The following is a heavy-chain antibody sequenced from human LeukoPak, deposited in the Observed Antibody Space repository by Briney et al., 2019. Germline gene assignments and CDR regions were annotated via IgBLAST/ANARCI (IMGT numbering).Heavy chain of an antibody. J-gene: IGHJ6*02. V-gene: IGHV4-34*01. D-gene: IGHD2-15*01. CDR2: INHSGST. Sequence: SETLSLTCAVYGGYFSGYYWSWIRQPPGKGLEWIGEINHSGSTNYNPSLKSRVTISVDTSKNQFPLKLSSVTAADTAVYYCPRGRGLGYCSGGSCYGMDVWGQGTTVTVSS. CDR1: GGYFSGYY. CDR3: PRGRGLGYCSGGSCYGMDV.